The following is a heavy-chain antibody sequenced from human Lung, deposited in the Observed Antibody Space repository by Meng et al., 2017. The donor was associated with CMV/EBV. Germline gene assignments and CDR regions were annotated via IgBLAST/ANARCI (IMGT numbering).Heavy chain of an antibody. Sequence: VQLVQSGAEVKRPVASVKISCQASGYTFSGFYMNWARQAPGHGLEWLGRVNPVSDDTHYAQKFVGRLTVTRGATINTAFMELTSLRPDDTAVYYCAKSSDNGWSSWGPGTLFTVSS. CDR1: GYTFSGFY. D-gene: IGHD6-19*01. CDR2: VNPVSDDT. V-gene: IGHV1-2*06. CDR3: AKSSDNGWSS. J-gene: IGHJ4*01.